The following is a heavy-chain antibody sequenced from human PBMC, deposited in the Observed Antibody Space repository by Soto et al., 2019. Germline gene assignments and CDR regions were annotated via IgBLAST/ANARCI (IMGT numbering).Heavy chain of an antibody. CDR2: ISRSGNI. D-gene: IGHD4-17*01. J-gene: IGHJ4*02. Sequence: QVQLQESGPGLAKPSQTLSLICTVSGGSLTTGDYYWTWIRQSPGEGLEWIGYISRSGNIFYNPSLKSRITISLDTSKAQFSLKLNSVTAADTAVYYGARGNDYVYFYDYWGQGTLVTVSS. CDR1: GGSLTTGDYY. V-gene: IGHV4-30-4*01. CDR3: ARGNDYVYFYDY.